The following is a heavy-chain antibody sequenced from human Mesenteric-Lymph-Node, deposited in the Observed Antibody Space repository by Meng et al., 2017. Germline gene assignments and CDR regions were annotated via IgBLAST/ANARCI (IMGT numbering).Heavy chain of an antibody. V-gene: IGHV4-34*01. D-gene: IGHD4-23*01. CDR3: ARENGGNSTFDY. Sequence: SETLSLTCAVYGGSFSGYYWSWIRQPPGKGLEWIGEINHSGSTNYNPSFKSRVTISVDTSKNQFSLKLSSVTAADTAVYYCARENGGNSTFDYWGQGTLVTVSS. J-gene: IGHJ4*02. CDR2: INHSGST. CDR1: GGSFSGYY.